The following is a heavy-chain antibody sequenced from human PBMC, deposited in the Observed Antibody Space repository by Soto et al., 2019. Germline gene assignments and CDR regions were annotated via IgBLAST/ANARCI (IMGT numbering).Heavy chain of an antibody. J-gene: IGHJ6*02. CDR1: GGSISSSSYY. CDR3: ARHAASSSSWSRDYYYYGMDV. CDR2: IYYSGST. Sequence: SETLSLTCTVSGGSISSSSYYWGWIRQPPGKGLEWIGSIYYSGSTYYNPSLKSRVTISVDTSKNQFSLKLSSVTAADTAVYYCARHAASSSSWSRDYYYYGMDVWGQGTTVTVSS. V-gene: IGHV4-39*01. D-gene: IGHD6-13*01.